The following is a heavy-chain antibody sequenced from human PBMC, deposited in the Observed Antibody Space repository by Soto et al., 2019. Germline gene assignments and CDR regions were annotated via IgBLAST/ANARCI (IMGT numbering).Heavy chain of an antibody. J-gene: IGHJ6*02. CDR2: ISYDGSNK. CDR3: ASGMDV. Sequence: QVQLVESGGGVVQPGRYLRLSCAASGFTFSSYAMHWVRQAPGKGLEWVAVISYDGSNKYYADSVKGRFTISRDNSKNTLYLQMNSLRAEDTAVYYCASGMDVWGQGTTVTVSS. CDR1: GFTFSSYA. V-gene: IGHV3-30-3*01.